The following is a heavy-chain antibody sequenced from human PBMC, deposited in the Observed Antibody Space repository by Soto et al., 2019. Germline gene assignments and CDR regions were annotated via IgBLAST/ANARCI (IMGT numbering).Heavy chain of an antibody. V-gene: IGHV3-23*01. CDR2: ISGSGGST. CDR1: GFTFSSYA. J-gene: IGHJ6*03. CDR3: AKPSDYGDYGINYYYYYMDV. Sequence: GGSLRLSCAASGFTFSSYAMSWVRQAPGKGLEWVSAISGSGGSTYYADSVKGRFTISRDNSKNTLYLQMNSLRAEDTAVYYCAKPSDYGDYGINYYYYYMDVWGKGTTVTVSS. D-gene: IGHD4-17*01.